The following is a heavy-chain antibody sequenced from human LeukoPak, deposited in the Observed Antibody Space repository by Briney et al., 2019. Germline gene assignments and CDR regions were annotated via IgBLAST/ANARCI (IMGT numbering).Heavy chain of an antibody. J-gene: IGHJ1*01. D-gene: IGHD6-13*01. CDR1: GGSISSYY. Sequence: PSETLSLTCTVSGGSISSYYWSWIRQPPGKGLEWIGYIYYSGSTNYNPSLKSRVTISVDTSKNQFSLKLSSVTAADTAVYYCARIAAAGQTFQRWGQGTLVTVSS. CDR3: ARIAAAGQTFQR. CDR2: IYYSGST. V-gene: IGHV4-59*01.